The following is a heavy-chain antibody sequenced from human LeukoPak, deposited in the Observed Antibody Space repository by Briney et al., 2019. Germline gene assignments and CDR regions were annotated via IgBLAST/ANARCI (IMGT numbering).Heavy chain of an antibody. CDR2: IYYSGST. D-gene: IGHD1-26*01. CDR1: GGSISSYY. CDR3: ARGIRRRSYYGALDAFDI. Sequence: SETLSLTCTVSGGSISSYYWSWIRQPPGKGLEWIGYIYYSGSTNYNPSLKSRVTISVDTSKNQFSLKLSSVTAADTAVYYCARGIRRRSYYGALDAFDIWGQGTMVTVSS. V-gene: IGHV4-59*12. J-gene: IGHJ3*02.